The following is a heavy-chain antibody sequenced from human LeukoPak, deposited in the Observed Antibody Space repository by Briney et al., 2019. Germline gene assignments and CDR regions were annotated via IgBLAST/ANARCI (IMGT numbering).Heavy chain of an antibody. CDR2: ISIYSGNT. CDR3: ARLPAAYSSFDP. V-gene: IGHV1-18*01. J-gene: IGHJ5*02. D-gene: IGHD2-2*01. CDR1: GYTFTSHG. Sequence: GASVKVSCKASGYTFTSHGLSWARQAPGQGLEWMGWISIYSGNTNYAQKFQDRISMTTDTSTSTAYVELRSLRSDDTAVYYCARLPAAYSSFDPWGQGTLVTVSS.